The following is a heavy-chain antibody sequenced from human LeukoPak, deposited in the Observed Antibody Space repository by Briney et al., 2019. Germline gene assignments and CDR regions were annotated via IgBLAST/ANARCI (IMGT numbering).Heavy chain of an antibody. CDR2: INPNSGGT. J-gene: IGHJ4*02. CDR1: GYTFTGYY. CDR3: AKDLAVVTTTRFDY. D-gene: IGHD4-23*01. Sequence: GASVKVSCKASGYTFTGYYMHWVRQAPGQGLEWMGRINPNSGGTNYAQKFQGRVTMTRDTSISTAYMELSRLRSDDTAVYYCAKDLAVVTTTRFDYWGQGTLVTVSS. V-gene: IGHV1-2*06.